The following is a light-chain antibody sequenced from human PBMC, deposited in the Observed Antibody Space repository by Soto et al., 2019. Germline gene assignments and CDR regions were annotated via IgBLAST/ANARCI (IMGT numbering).Light chain of an antibody. CDR3: QQYESLPLT. CDR1: QDINKN. Sequence: IQMTQSPSSLSASVGDRVTITCQASQDINKNLIWYQQKKGKAPKLLIYDASDLETGVPSRFSGSGSGTGFNFTISSLQTEDFATYYCQQYESLPLTFGRGTRLEIK. CDR2: DAS. V-gene: IGKV1-33*01. J-gene: IGKJ5*01.